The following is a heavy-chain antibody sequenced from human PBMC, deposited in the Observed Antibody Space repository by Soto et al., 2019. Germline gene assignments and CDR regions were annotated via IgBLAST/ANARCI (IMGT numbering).Heavy chain of an antibody. CDR2: IYYSGST. CDR3: ARTSYSSSSSYDY. Sequence: SETLSLTCTVSGGSISSYYWIWIRQPPGKGLEWIGYIYYSGSTNYNPSLKSRVTISVDTSKNQFSLKLSSVTAADTAVYYCARTSYSSSSSYDYWGQGTLVTVSS. D-gene: IGHD6-6*01. V-gene: IGHV4-59*08. J-gene: IGHJ4*02. CDR1: GGSISSYY.